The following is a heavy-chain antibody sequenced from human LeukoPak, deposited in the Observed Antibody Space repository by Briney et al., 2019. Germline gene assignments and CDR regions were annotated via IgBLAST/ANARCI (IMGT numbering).Heavy chain of an antibody. J-gene: IGHJ4*02. Sequence: TGGSLRLSCAASGFTFSSYAMHWVRQAPGKGLEWVAVISYDGSNKYYADSVKGRFTISRDNSKNTLYLQMNSLRAEDTAVYYCAREVPFKAGAFDYWGQGTLVTVSS. D-gene: IGHD6-19*01. CDR2: ISYDGSNK. V-gene: IGHV3-30*04. CDR3: AREVPFKAGAFDY. CDR1: GFTFSSYA.